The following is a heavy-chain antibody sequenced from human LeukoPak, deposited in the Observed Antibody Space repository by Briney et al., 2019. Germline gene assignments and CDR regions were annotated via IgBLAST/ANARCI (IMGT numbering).Heavy chain of an antibody. CDR1: GFIFSNYW. D-gene: IGHD3-16*01. J-gene: IGHJ5*02. Sequence: GVSLRLSCSASGFIFSNYWMTWVPQAPGKGLEWVANIKQDGSEKYYVDSVKGRFTISRDNAKKSLYLQMNSLRAEDTAVYFCARDMIILQSWGQGTLVTVSS. CDR3: ARDMIILQS. CDR2: IKQDGSEK. V-gene: IGHV3-7*04.